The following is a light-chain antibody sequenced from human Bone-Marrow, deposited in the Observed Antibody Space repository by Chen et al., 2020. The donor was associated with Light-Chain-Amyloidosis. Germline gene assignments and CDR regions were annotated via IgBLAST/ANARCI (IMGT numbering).Light chain of an antibody. CDR3: QQYYSTPYT. J-gene: IGKJ2*01. V-gene: IGKV4-1*01. CDR1: ESLLYRSNNKNY. CDR2: WAS. Sequence: DIVMTQSPDSLAVSLGERATINCKSSESLLYRSNNKNYLGWYKQKPGQSAKLLMYWASTRESGVPDRFSGSGSGTDFTLTISSLQAEDVAVYYCQQYYSTPYTFGQGTKLEIQ.